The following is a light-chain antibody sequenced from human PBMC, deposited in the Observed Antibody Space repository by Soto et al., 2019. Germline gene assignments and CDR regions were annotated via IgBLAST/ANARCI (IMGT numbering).Light chain of an antibody. CDR3: QQSYSTPLT. CDR2: AAS. V-gene: IGKV1-39*01. CDR1: QSISSY. J-gene: IGKJ4*01. Sequence: DIQMTQSPSSLSASVGDRVTITFRASQSISSYLNWHQQKPGKAPKLLIYAASSLQSGVPSRFSGSGSGTDSTITISSLQPEDFATYYCQQSYSTPLTFGGGTEVVIK.